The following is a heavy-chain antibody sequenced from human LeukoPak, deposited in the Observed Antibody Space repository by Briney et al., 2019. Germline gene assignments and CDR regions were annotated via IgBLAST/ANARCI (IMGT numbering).Heavy chain of an antibody. CDR3: ARGGPDYFDY. CDR2: INSDVSST. CDR1: GFTFSSYW. J-gene: IGHJ4*02. V-gene: IGHV3-74*01. Sequence: TGGSLRLSCAASGFTFSSYWMHWVRQAPGKGLWWVSRINSDVSSTSYADSVKGRFTISRDNAKNTLYQQMNSLRAEDTAVYYCARGGPDYFDYWGQGTLVTVSS.